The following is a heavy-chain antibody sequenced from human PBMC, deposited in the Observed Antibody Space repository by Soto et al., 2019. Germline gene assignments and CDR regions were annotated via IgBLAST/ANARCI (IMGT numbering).Heavy chain of an antibody. CDR2: INASNGNT. J-gene: IGHJ6*02. D-gene: IGHD3-10*01. CDR3: AREYYGSDLPLYYYGMDV. Sequence: ASVKVSCKASGYTFTSYAMHWVRQAPGQRLEWMGWINASNGNTKYSQKFQGRVTITRDTSASTAYMELSSLRSEDTAVYYCAREYYGSDLPLYYYGMDVWGQGTTVTVSS. CDR1: GYTFTSYA. V-gene: IGHV1-3*01.